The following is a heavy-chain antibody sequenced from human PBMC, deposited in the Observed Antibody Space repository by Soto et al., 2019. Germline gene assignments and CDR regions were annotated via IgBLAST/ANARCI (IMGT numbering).Heavy chain of an antibody. V-gene: IGHV3-30*18. CDR1: GFTFSDYA. Sequence: VQLVESGGGVVQPGRSLRLSCAASGFTFSDYAMHWVRQAPGKGLEWVAVVSHDGRNTHYADSVKGRVTISRDSSKNTVSLEMPSLRAEDTAGYSCAKGGRQWLVTSDFNYWGQGALVTVSS. J-gene: IGHJ4*02. D-gene: IGHD6-19*01. CDR2: VSHDGRNT. CDR3: AKGGRQWLVTSDFNY.